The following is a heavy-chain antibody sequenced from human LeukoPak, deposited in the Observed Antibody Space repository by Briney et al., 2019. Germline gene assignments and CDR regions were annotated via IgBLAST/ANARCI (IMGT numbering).Heavy chain of an antibody. CDR3: ARGQGYDFWSGYS. D-gene: IGHD3-3*01. J-gene: IGHJ4*02. CDR2: ISPSGDAT. Sequence: PMASVKVSCKASGYTFSSHYMHWVRQAPGQGLEWMGVISPSGDATLYAQKFQGRVTMTRDTSTSTLYMDLNSLRSEDTAVYYCARGQGYDFWSGYSWGQGTLVTVSS. V-gene: IGHV1-46*01. CDR1: GYTFSSHY.